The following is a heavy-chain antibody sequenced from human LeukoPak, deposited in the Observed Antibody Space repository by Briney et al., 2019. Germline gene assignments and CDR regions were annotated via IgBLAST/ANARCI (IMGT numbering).Heavy chain of an antibody. D-gene: IGHD1-26*01. CDR2: IYYSGST. CDR3: ARASGSYPYYYYGMDV. Sequence: SETLSLTCTVSGGSISSYYWSWIRQPPGKGLEWIGYIYYSGSTNYNPSLKSRVTISVDTSKNQFSLKLSSVTAADTAVHYCARASGSYPYYYYGMDVWGQGTTVTVSS. CDR1: GGSISSYY. V-gene: IGHV4-59*01. J-gene: IGHJ6*02.